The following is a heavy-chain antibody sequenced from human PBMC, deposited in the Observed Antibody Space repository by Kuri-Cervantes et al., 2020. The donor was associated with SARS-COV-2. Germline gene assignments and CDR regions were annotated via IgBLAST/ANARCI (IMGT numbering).Heavy chain of an antibody. Sequence: SETLSLTCTVSGGSISSYYYWSWVRQPPGKGLEWIGEINHSGSTNYNPSLKSRVTISGDTSKNQFSLKLSSATAADTAVYYCARAELGLGWFFDLWGRGTLVTVSS. D-gene: IGHD6-13*01. CDR1: GGSISSYYY. CDR3: ARAELGLGWFFDL. J-gene: IGHJ2*01. V-gene: IGHV4-34*01. CDR2: INHSGST.